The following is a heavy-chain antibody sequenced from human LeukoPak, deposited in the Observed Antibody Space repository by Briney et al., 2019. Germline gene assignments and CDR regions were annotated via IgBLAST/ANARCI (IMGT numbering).Heavy chain of an antibody. CDR1: GFTFSSYA. CDR3: AGVPGYCSGGSCYLNYGMDV. CDR2: ISYDGSNK. J-gene: IGHJ6*02. Sequence: GRSLRLSCAASGFTFSSYAMHWVRQAPGKGLEWVAVISYDGSNKYYADSVKGRFTISRDNSKNTLYLQMNSLRAEDTAVYYCAGVPGYCSGGSCYLNYGMDVWGQGTTVTVSS. V-gene: IGHV3-30*04. D-gene: IGHD2-15*01.